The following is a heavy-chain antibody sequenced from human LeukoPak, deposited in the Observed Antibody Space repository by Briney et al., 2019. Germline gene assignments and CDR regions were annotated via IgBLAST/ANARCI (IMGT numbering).Heavy chain of an antibody. CDR1: GYSFTSYW. D-gene: IGHD3-22*01. Sequence: GESLKISCKGSGYSFTSYWIGWVRQMPGKGLQWMGIIYPGDSDTRYSPSFQGQVTISADKSISTAYLQWSSLKASDTAMYYCARIDYDSSGYYYDSPPDYWGQGTLVTVSS. J-gene: IGHJ4*02. CDR2: IYPGDSDT. V-gene: IGHV5-51*01. CDR3: ARIDYDSSGYYYDSPPDY.